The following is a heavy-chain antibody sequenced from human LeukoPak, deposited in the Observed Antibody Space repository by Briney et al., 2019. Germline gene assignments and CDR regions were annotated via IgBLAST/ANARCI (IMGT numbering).Heavy chain of an antibody. CDR1: GFTFSSHD. V-gene: IGHV3-48*03. J-gene: IGHJ4*02. Sequence: SGGSLRLSCAASGFTFSSHDMNWVRQAPGKGLEWVSYINTNGRTIQYADSVKGRFTISRDNAKNSLYLQMNSLRAEDTAVYYCARDQSWLPDYWGQGTLVTVSS. CDR3: ARDQSWLPDY. CDR2: INTNGRTI. D-gene: IGHD5-12*01.